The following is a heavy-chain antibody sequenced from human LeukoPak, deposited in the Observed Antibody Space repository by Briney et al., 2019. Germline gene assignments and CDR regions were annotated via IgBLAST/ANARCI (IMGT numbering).Heavy chain of an antibody. CDR1: GGSFSGYY. V-gene: IGHV4-34*01. CDR3: ARVHYDFWSGSWYYFDY. Sequence: SETLSLTCAVYGGSFSGYYWSWIRQPPGKGLEWIGEINHSGSTNYNPSLKSRVTISVDTSKNQFSLKLSSVTAADTAVYYCARVHYDFWSGSWYYFDYWGQGTLVTVSS. CDR2: INHSGST. J-gene: IGHJ4*02. D-gene: IGHD3-3*01.